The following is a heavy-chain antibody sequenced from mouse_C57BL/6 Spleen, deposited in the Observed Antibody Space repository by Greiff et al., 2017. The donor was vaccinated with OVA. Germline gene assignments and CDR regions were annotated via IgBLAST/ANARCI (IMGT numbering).Heavy chain of an antibody. V-gene: IGHV1-69*01. J-gene: IGHJ2*01. CDR3: ASSRGSSAGLVGY. D-gene: IGHD6-1*01. Sequence: QVQLQQPGAELVMPGASVKLSCKASGYTFTSYWMHWVKQRPGQGLEWIGEIDPSDSYTNYNQKFKGKSTLTVDKSSSTAYMQLSSLTSEHSSVYSCASSRGSSAGLVGYWGPVTTLTVSS. CDR2: IDPSDSYT. CDR1: GYTFTSYW.